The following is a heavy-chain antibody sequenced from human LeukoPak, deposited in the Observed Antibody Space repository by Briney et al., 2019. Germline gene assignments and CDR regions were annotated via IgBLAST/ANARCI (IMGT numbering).Heavy chain of an antibody. Sequence: ASVKVSCKASGGTFSSYAISWVRQAPGQGLEWMGGIIPIFGTANYAQKFQGRVTITADESTSTAYMELSSLRSEDTAVYYCARARLRSSDHTVYYYYMDVWGKGTTVTVSS. J-gene: IGHJ6*03. V-gene: IGHV1-69*13. CDR2: IIPIFGTA. CDR1: GGTFSSYA. CDR3: ARARLRSSDHTVYYYYMDV. D-gene: IGHD3-16*01.